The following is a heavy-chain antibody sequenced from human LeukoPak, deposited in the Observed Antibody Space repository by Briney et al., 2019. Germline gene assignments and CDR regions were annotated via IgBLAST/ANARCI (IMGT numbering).Heavy chain of an antibody. D-gene: IGHD3-10*01. CDR1: GDSVSNGNYY. CDR2: IYYTGST. J-gene: IGHJ4*02. Sequence: SETLSLTCTVSGDSVSNGNYYWNWLRQPPGKALEWIGYIYYTGSTYYNPSLEGRVTISVDTSRNQFSVKLSSVTAADTAVYYCARSQNYYGSGDYWSQGTLVTVSS. CDR3: ARSQNYYGSGDY. V-gene: IGHV4-61*01.